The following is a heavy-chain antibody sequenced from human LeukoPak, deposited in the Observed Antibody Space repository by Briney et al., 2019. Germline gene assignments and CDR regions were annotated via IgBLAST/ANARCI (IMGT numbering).Heavy chain of an antibody. CDR2: INPSGGST. Sequence: ASVKVSCKASGYTFTSYYMRWVRQAPGQGLEWMGIINPSGGSTSYAQKFQGRVSMTRDTSTSTVYMDLSSLRSEDTAVYYCARPTTVEDYFDYWGQGTLVTVSS. V-gene: IGHV1-46*01. CDR1: GYTFTSYY. J-gene: IGHJ4*02. D-gene: IGHD4-17*01. CDR3: ARPTTVEDYFDY.